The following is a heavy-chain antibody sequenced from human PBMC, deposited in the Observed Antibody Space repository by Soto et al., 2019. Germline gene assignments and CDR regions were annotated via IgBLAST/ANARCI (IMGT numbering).Heavy chain of an antibody. D-gene: IGHD3-10*01. CDR1: GFTFSSYG. CDR3: AKDGVLLWFGDGGYFDY. V-gene: IGHV3-30*18. J-gene: IGHJ4*02. Sequence: GGSLRLSCAASGFTFSSYGMHWVRQAPGKGLEWVAVISYDGSNKYYADSVKGRFTISRDNSKNTLYLQMNSLRAEDTAVYYCAKDGVLLWFGDGGYFDYWGQGTLVTVSS. CDR2: ISYDGSNK.